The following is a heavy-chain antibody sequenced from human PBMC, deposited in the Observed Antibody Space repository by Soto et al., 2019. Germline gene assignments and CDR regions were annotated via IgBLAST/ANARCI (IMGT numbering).Heavy chain of an antibody. CDR1: GFTFSSYG. D-gene: IGHD1-1*01. CDR3: ARDKIGYPFDP. CDR2: IWYDGSNK. J-gene: IGHJ5*02. Sequence: GGSLRLSCAASGFTFSSYGMHWVRQAPGKGLEWVAVIWYDGSNKYYADSVKGRFTISRDNSKNTLYLQMNSLRAEDTAVYYCARDKIGYPFDPWGQGTLVTVSS. V-gene: IGHV3-33*01.